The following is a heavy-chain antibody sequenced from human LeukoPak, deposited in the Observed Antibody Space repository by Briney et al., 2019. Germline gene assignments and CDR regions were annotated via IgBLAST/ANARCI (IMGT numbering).Heavy chain of an antibody. D-gene: IGHD6-19*01. CDR1: GGSFSGYY. V-gene: IGHV4-34*01. Sequence: SETLSLTCAVYGGSFSGYYWSWIRQPPGKGLEWIGEINHSGSTNYNPSLKSRVTISVDTSKNQFSLKLSSVTAADTAVYYCVREGELYSSGWYLYYGMDVWGQGTTVTVSS. J-gene: IGHJ6*02. CDR3: VREGELYSSGWYLYYGMDV. CDR2: INHSGST.